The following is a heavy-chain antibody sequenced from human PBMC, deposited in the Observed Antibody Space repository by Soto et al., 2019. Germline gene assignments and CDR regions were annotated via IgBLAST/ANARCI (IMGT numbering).Heavy chain of an antibody. CDR2: IKQDGTEK. J-gene: IGHJ3*02. D-gene: IGHD3-16*01. V-gene: IGHV3-7*01. CDR3: ARGDTHMITGMDSFDI. CDR1: GFTFSRYW. Sequence: GGSLRLSCAASGFTFSRYWMNWVRQAPGKGLEWVANIKQDGTEKNYVDSVKGRFTISRDNARNSLYLQVDSLRAEDTAVYFCARGDTHMITGMDSFDIWGQGTMVTVSS.